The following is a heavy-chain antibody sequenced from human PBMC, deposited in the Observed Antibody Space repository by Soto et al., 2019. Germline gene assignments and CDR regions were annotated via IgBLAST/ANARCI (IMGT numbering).Heavy chain of an antibody. CDR2: IIPMFGTP. D-gene: IGHD4-17*01. J-gene: IGHJ3*02. CDR3: ARSRNVAEFNDYGGNYHGFDI. Sequence: QVPLEQSGAEVKKAGSSVKVSCKAFGGSVNSHAISWVRQAPGQGLEWMGGIIPMFGTPTYAQKFQAGVTISAEESTSTVYLDLSSLRSEDTAVYYCARSRNVAEFNDYGGNYHGFDIWGQGTRVTVSS. CDR1: GGSVNSHA. V-gene: IGHV1-69*01.